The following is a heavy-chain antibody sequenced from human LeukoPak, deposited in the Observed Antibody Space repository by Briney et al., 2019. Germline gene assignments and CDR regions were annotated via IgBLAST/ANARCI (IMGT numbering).Heavy chain of an antibody. CDR3: ARTYSSGWPRAFDI. CDR2: IKQDGSEK. Sequence: GGSLRLSCAASGFTFSSYWMSWVRQAPGKGLEWVASIKQDGSEKYYVDSVKGRFTISRDNAKNSLYLQVSSLRAEDTAVYYCARTYSSGWPRAFDIWGQGTMVTVSS. V-gene: IGHV3-7*01. J-gene: IGHJ3*02. CDR1: GFTFSSYW. D-gene: IGHD6-19*01.